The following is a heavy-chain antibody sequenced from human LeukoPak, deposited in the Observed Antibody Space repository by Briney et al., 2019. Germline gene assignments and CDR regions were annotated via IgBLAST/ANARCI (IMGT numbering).Heavy chain of an antibody. J-gene: IGHJ4*02. V-gene: IGHV1-69*05. CDR3: ARNHDNTGYYDAYFDY. CDR2: IIPMFATV. D-gene: IGHD3-22*01. CDR1: GGTFSNYA. Sequence: SVKVSCKASGGTFSNYAINWVRQAPGQGLDWMGGIIPMFATVNYAQKFQGRVTITTDASTNTAYMELSGLRSEDTAVYYCARNHDNTGYYDAYFDYWGQGTLVTVSS.